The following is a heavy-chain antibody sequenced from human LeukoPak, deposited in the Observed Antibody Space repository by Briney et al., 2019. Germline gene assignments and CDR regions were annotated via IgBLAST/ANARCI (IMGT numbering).Heavy chain of an antibody. Sequence: GGPLRLPCAASGLPFNTYVMNGVPPAPGKGLEWVSAISGSGGSTYYADSVKGRFTISRDKSKNTLYLQMNSLRAEDTAVYYCAKGELSDFDYWGQGTLVSVSS. CDR3: AKGELSDFDY. CDR2: ISGSGGST. J-gene: IGHJ4*02. V-gene: IGHV3-23*01. CDR1: GLPFNTYV. D-gene: IGHD1-26*01.